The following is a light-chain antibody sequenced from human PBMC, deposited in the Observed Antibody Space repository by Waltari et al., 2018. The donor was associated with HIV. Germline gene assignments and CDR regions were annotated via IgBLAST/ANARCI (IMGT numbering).Light chain of an antibody. V-gene: IGKV3-15*01. J-gene: IGKJ1*01. CDR3: QQYNSWPPAWT. CDR1: QSVSSN. Sequence: EIVMTQSPATLSVSPGDRATLPCRASQSVSSNLAWYQQRPGQAPRLLIFGASTRATGIPARVSGSGSGTEFSLTISSLQSEDFAVYYCQQYNSWPPAWTFGQGTNVEIK. CDR2: GAS.